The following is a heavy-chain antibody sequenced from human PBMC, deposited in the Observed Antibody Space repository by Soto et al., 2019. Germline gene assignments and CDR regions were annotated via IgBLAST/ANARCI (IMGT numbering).Heavy chain of an antibody. V-gene: IGHV3-66*01. CDR3: ARDPPGIAAAGGG. CDR1: GFTVGNNY. CDR2: IYSGGST. Sequence: EVQLVESGGGLVQPGGFLRLSCAASGFTVGNNYMNWVRQAPGKGLECVSLIYSGGSTNYADSVKGRFTISRDNSKNTLYLQMNSLRAEDTAVYYCARDPPGIAAAGGGWGQGTTVTVSS. D-gene: IGHD6-13*01. J-gene: IGHJ6*02.